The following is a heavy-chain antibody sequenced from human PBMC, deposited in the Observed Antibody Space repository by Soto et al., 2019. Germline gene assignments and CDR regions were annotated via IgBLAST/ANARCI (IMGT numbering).Heavy chain of an antibody. Sequence: VQLVESGGGVVQPGRSLRLSCAASGFTFSSYGMHWVRQAPGKGLEWVAVIWYDGSNKYYADFVKGRFTISRDHSKNTLYLEMNSLRAEDTAVYYCARDALFPRDITFGGVIANYFDYWGQGTLVTVSS. J-gene: IGHJ4*02. D-gene: IGHD3-16*02. CDR1: GFTFSSYG. CDR3: ARDALFPRDITFGGVIANYFDY. CDR2: IWYDGSNK. V-gene: IGHV3-33*01.